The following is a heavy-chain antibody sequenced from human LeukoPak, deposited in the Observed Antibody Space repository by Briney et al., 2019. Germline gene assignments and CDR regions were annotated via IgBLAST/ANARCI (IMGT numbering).Heavy chain of an antibody. V-gene: IGHV5-51*01. CDR3: ARPSSIAAAGTPYYYYGMDV. CDR2: IYPDDSDT. CDR1: GYSFTSYW. D-gene: IGHD6-13*01. Sequence: GESLKISCKGSGYSFTSYWIGWVRQMPGKGLEWMGIIYPDDSDTRYSPSFQGQVTISADKSISTAYLQWSSLKASDTAMYYCARPSSIAAAGTPYYYYGMDVWGQGTTVTVSS. J-gene: IGHJ6*02.